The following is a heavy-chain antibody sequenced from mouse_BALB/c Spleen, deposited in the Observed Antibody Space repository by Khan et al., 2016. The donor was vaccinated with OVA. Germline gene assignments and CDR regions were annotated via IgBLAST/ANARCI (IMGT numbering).Heavy chain of an antibody. CDR2: IYTYTGEP. CDR3: ARGSSRAMDY. Sequence: QIQLVQSGPELKKPGETVKISCKASGYTFTNYGMNWVKQAPGKGLKWMGWIYTYTGEPTYADDFKGRFAFSVESSASTAFLQINNLTNDDTATYFCARGSSRAMDYWGQGTSVTVSS. CDR1: GYTFTNYG. J-gene: IGHJ4*01. V-gene: IGHV9-3-1*01. D-gene: IGHD1-1*01.